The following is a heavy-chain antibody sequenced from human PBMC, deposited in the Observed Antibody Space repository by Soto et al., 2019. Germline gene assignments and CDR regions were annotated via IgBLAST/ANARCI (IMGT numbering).Heavy chain of an antibody. V-gene: IGHV1-18*01. CDR1: GYTFTSYG. J-gene: IGHJ4*02. CDR3: ARDSPPPRE. Sequence: QVQLVQSGAEVKKPGASVKVSCKASGYTFTSYGISWVRQAPGQGLEWMGWISAYNGNTNYAQKRQXXXPXXTDTATSTAYMELRSLRSDDTAVYYCARDSPPPREWGQGTLVTVSS. CDR2: ISAYNGNT.